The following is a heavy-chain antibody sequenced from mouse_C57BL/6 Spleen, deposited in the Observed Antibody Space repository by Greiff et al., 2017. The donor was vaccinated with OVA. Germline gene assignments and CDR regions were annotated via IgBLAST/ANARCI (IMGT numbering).Heavy chain of an antibody. D-gene: IGHD1-1*01. J-gene: IGHJ1*03. CDR3: ARFPYYGSSHWYFDV. CDR1: GYAFTNYL. V-gene: IGHV1-54*01. CDR2: LNPGSGGT. Sequence: VQLQQSGAELVRPGTSVKVSCKASGYAFTNYLIEWVKQRPGQGLEWIGVLNPGSGGTNYNEKFKGKATLTADKSSSTAYMQLSSLTSEDSAVYFCARFPYYGSSHWYFDVWGTGTTVTVSS.